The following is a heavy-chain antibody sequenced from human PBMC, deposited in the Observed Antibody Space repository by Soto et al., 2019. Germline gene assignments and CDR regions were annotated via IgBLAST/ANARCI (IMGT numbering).Heavy chain of an antibody. CDR3: ARGLAAPDH. V-gene: IGHV3-7*01. J-gene: IGHJ1*01. Sequence: EVQLVESGGGLVQPGGSLRLSCAASGFTYTEYWMSWVRQAPGKGLEWVANIRADESEKYYVDSVEGRFTISRDNAQNALLRQMNSLRAEDTAVYYCARGLAAPDHWGQGTLVTGSS. CDR2: IRADESEK. CDR1: GFTYTEYW. D-gene: IGHD6-13*01.